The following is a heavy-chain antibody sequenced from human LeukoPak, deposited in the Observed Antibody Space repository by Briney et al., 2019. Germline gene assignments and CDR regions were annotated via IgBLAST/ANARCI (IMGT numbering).Heavy chain of an antibody. CDR1: GFTFSSYS. V-gene: IGHV3-21*01. J-gene: IGHJ5*02. Sequence: GGSLRLSCAASGFTFSSYSMNWVRQAPGKGLEWVSSISSSSSYMYYADSVKGRFTISRDNVKNSLYLQMNSLRAEDTAVYYCARMRGVCWFDPWGQGTLVTVSS. CDR3: ARMRGVCWFDP. CDR2: ISSSSSYM. D-gene: IGHD3-3*01.